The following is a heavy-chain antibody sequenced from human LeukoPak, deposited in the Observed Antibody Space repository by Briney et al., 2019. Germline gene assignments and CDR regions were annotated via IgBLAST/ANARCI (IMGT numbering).Heavy chain of an antibody. V-gene: IGHV1-18*01. J-gene: IGHJ5*02. CDR3: ARTPSEWVPYNWFDP. D-gene: IGHD1-26*01. Sequence: ASVKVSCKASGYTFTSYGISWVRQAPGQGLEWMGWISAYNGNTNYAQKLQGRVTMTTDTSTSTAYMELSRLRPDDTAVYYCARTPSEWVPYNWFDPWGQGTLVTVSS. CDR1: GYTFTSYG. CDR2: ISAYNGNT.